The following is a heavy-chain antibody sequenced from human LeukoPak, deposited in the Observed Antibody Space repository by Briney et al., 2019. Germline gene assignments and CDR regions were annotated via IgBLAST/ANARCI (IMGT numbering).Heavy chain of an antibody. D-gene: IGHD3-3*01. J-gene: IGHJ3*02. CDR3: ARDVSLLEWLFPVGAFDI. Sequence: TGGSLRLSCAASGFTFSSYSMMWVRQAPGKGLEWVSYISSSSSTIYYADSVKGRFTISRDNAKNSLYLQMNSLRDEDTAVYYCARDVSLLEWLFPVGAFDIWGQGTMVTVSS. CDR1: GFTFSSYS. CDR2: ISSSSSTI. V-gene: IGHV3-48*02.